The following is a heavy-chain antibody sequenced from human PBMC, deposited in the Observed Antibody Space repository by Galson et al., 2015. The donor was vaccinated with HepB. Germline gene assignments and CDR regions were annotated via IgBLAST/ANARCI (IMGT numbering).Heavy chain of an antibody. V-gene: IGHV1-2*02. J-gene: IGHJ3*02. CDR1: GYPFTDYY. D-gene: IGHD6-19*01. Sequence: SVKVSCKASGYPFTDYYMHWVRQAPGQGLEWMGWIKANSGGTIYAQKFQGRATMTRDTSISTAYMELTNLTTDDTAVYYCARDSRPGWTDAFDIWGQGTMVTVSS. CDR3: ARDSRPGWTDAFDI. CDR2: IKANSGGT.